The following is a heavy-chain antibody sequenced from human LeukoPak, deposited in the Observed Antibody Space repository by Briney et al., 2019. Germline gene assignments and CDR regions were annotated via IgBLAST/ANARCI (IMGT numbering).Heavy chain of an antibody. J-gene: IGHJ5*02. CDR1: GDSTSSGTYY. V-gene: IGHV4-61*02. Sequence: SQTLSLTRTVPGDSTSSGTYYWSWIRQPAGKGLEWIGRVYSSGNTNYNPSLKSRVTISIDTSKNQFSLKLSSVTAADTAAYYCARGVGSSSSNWFDPWGQGTLVTVSS. CDR3: ARGVGSSSSNWFDP. D-gene: IGHD6-6*01. CDR2: VYSSGNT.